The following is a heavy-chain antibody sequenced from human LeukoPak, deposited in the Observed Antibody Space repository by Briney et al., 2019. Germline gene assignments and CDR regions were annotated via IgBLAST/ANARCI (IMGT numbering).Heavy chain of an antibody. CDR2: ISGGGGST. D-gene: IGHD3-10*01. Sequence: GGSLRLSCAASGFTFSTYAMSWVRQAPGKGLEWVSGISGGGGSTYYADSVKGRFTISRDNSKSTLYLQMNSLRAEDTALYYCAKSYFLGACGSAFDSWGQGTLVTVSS. CDR3: AKSYFLGACGSAFDS. J-gene: IGHJ4*02. V-gene: IGHV3-23*01. CDR1: GFTFSTYA.